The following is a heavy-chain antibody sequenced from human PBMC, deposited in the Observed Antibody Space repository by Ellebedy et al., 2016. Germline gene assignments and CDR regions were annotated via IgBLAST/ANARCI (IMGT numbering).Heavy chain of an antibody. J-gene: IGHJ3*02. V-gene: IGHV4-39*01. CDR1: GGSISSSSYY. D-gene: IGHD1-26*01. CDR3: ARHVGDLGHDAFHI. Sequence: SETLSLTXTVSGGSISSSSYYWGWIRQPPGKGLEWIGSIYYSGSTYYSPSLKSRVTISVDTSKNQFSLELRSVTAADTAVCYCARHVGDLGHDAFHIWGQGTMVTVSS. CDR2: IYYSGST.